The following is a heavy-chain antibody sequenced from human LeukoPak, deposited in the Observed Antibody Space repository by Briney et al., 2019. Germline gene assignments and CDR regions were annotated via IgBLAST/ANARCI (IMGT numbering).Heavy chain of an antibody. CDR3: AKEGNWNYAQPFDY. CDR2: ISGSGGST. CDR1: GFTFSSYA. D-gene: IGHD1-7*01. V-gene: IGHV3-23*01. Sequence: GGSLRLSCAASGFTFSSYAMSWVRQAPGKGRGWVSAISGSGGSTYYADSVKGRFTISRDNSKNTLYLQMNSLRAEDTAVYYCAKEGNWNYAQPFDYWGQGTLVTVSS. J-gene: IGHJ4*01.